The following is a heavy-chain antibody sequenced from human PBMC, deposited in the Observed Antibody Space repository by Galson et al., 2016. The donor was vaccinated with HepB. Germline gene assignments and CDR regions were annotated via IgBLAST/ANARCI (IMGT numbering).Heavy chain of an antibody. CDR3: AGDSRFGFSYYYFYGMDV. J-gene: IGHJ6*02. CDR2: SNSDGSSS. D-gene: IGHD3-10*01. CDR1: GFSFSTYW. Sequence: SLRLSCAASGFSFSTYWMHWVRQTPGKGLEWVSRSNSDGSSSSYADSVKGRFTISRDNGKNTLYLQMNSLRAEDTAVYYCAGDSRFGFSYYYFYGMDVWGQGTTVTVSS. V-gene: IGHV3-74*01.